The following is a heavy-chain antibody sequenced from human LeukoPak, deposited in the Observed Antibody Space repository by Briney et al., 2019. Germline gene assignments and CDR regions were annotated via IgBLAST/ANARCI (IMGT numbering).Heavy chain of an antibody. V-gene: IGHV3-21*01. CDR1: GFTSSSYS. CDR3: ARDHRGYYDSSGSDY. Sequence: PRGSLRLSCAASGFTSSSYSMNWVRQAPGKGLEWGSSIISSSSYIYYADSVKGRFTITRDNAKNALYLQMNSLRAEDTAVYYCARDHRGYYDSSGSDYWGQGTLVTVSS. D-gene: IGHD3-22*01. CDR2: IISSSSYI. J-gene: IGHJ4*02.